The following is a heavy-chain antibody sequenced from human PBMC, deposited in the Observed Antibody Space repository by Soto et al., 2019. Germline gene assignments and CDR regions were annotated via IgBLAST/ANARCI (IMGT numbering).Heavy chain of an antibody. CDR3: AKAPTGTVGY. D-gene: IGHD1-1*01. CDR2: ISYDGSNK. J-gene: IGHJ4*02. CDR1: GFTFSSYG. V-gene: IGHV3-30*18. Sequence: GGSLRLSCAASGFTFSSYGMHWVRQAPGKGLEWVAVISYDGSNKYYADSVKGRFTISRDNSKNTLYLQMNSLRAEDTAVYCCAKAPTGTVGYWGQGTLVTVSS.